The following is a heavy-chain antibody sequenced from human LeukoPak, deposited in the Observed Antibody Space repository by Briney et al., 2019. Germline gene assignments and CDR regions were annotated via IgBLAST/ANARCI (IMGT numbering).Heavy chain of an antibody. CDR3: ARGEQNYYYYYMDV. J-gene: IGHJ6*03. CDR1: GGTFSSYA. Sequence: SVKVSCKASGGTFSSYAISWVRQAPGQGLEWMGGIIPIFGTANYAQKFQGRVTNTTDESTSTAYMELSSLRSEDTAVYCCARGEQNYYYYYMDVWGKGTTVTVSS. V-gene: IGHV1-69*05. CDR2: IIPIFGTA.